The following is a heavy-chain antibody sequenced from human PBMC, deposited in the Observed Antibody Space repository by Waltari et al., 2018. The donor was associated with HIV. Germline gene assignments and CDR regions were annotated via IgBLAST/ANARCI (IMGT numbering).Heavy chain of an antibody. CDR2: IYYSGTA. D-gene: IGHD3-16*01. Sequence: QLHLQESGPGLVTPSETLSLTCSVSGASISSSSYYWAWIRQPPGKGLEWIGAIYYSGTAYYNPSVKSRVSASLDASKNELSLKLTSVTATDTALYYCARLRFHSLYYFDSWGPGILVTVSS. J-gene: IGHJ4*02. CDR3: ARLRFHSLYYFDS. V-gene: IGHV4-39*01. CDR1: GASISSSSYY.